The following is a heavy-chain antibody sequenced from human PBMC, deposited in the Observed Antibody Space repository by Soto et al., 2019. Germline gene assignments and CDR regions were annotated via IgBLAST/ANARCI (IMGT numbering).Heavy chain of an antibody. J-gene: IGHJ6*01. Sequence: SETLSLTCTVSGGSISSYYWSWIRQPPGKGLEWIGYIYYNVNTNYNPSLKSRVTISVDTSKNQFSLKLSSVTAADTAVYYCARRRGFPYYYGMDVWG. V-gene: IGHV4-59*08. D-gene: IGHD5-12*01. CDR2: IYYNVNT. CDR3: ARRRGFPYYYGMDV. CDR1: GGSISSYY.